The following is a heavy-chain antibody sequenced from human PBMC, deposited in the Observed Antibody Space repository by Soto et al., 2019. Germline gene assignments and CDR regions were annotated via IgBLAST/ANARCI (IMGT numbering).Heavy chain of an antibody. Sequence: QVQLVESGGGLVKPGGSLRLSCAASGFTLSDHFMSWIRQAPGKGLEWVSYISDRVRGSVTHYGDSVKGRFTISRDNAKNSLYLQMNSLRVEDTAVYYCARESWANPDYWGQGTLVTVSS. D-gene: IGHD3-10*01. CDR2: ISDRVRGSVT. V-gene: IGHV3-11*01. CDR3: ARESWANPDY. CDR1: GFTLSDHF. J-gene: IGHJ4*02.